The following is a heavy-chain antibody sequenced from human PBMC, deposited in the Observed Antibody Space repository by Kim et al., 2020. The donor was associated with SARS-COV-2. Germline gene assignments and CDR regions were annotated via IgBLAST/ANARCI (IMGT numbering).Heavy chain of an antibody. V-gene: IGHV3-48*03. CDR2: ISSSGSTI. CDR1: GFTFSSYE. D-gene: IGHD3-10*01. CDR3: ARDLRGLPNHYYYYYGMDV. Sequence: GGSLRLSCAASGFTFSSYEMNWVRQAPGKGLEWVSYISSSGSTIYYADSVKGRFTISRDNAKNSLYLQMNSLRAEDTAVYYCARDLRGLPNHYYYYYGMDVWGQGTTVTVSS. J-gene: IGHJ6*02.